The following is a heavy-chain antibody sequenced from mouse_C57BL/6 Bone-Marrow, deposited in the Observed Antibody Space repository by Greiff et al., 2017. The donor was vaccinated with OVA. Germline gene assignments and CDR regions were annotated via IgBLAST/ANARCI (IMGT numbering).Heavy chain of an antibody. Sequence: QVQLQHPGAELVRPGSSVKLSCKASGYTFTSYWMDWVKQRPGQGLEWIGNIYPSDSETHYNQKFKDKATLTVDKSSSTAYMQLSSLTSEDSAVYYCARGEGYGNYDAMDYWGQGTSVTVSS. CDR2: IYPSDSET. J-gene: IGHJ4*01. D-gene: IGHD2-10*02. V-gene: IGHV1-61*01. CDR1: GYTFTSYW. CDR3: ARGEGYGNYDAMDY.